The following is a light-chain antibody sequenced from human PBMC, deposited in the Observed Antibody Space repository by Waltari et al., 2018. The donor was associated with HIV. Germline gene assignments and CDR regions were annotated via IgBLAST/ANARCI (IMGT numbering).Light chain of an antibody. J-gene: IGKJ1*01. CDR3: QQYSTYPA. Sequence: DIQMTQYPSTLSASVGDRVTITCRASQSISSWLAWYQQKPGKAPKLLIYKASSLDSGVPSRFSGSGSGTEFTLTISSLQPDDFATYYCQQYSTYPAFGQGTKVEIK. CDR2: KAS. CDR1: QSISSW. V-gene: IGKV1-5*03.